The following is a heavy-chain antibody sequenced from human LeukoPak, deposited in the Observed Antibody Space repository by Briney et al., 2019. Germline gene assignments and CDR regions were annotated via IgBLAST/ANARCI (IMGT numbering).Heavy chain of an antibody. CDR1: GYTFTSYD. CDR2: MNPNSGNT. D-gene: IGHD6-19*01. J-gene: IGHJ5*02. V-gene: IGHV1-8*03. CDR3: ARGGSGWSPSGWFNP. Sequence: ASVKVSCKASGYTFTSYDINWVRQAPGQGLEWMGCMNPNSGNTGYAQKFQGRVTITRNTSISPAYMELSSLRSEDTAVYYCARGGSGWSPSGWFNPWGQGTLVTVSS.